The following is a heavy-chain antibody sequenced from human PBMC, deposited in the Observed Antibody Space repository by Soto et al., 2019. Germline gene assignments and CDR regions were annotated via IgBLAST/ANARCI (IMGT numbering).Heavy chain of an antibody. V-gene: IGHV1-18*01. CDR3: ARDPPVLRYFDWLLDNWFHP. CDR2: ISAYNGNT. CDR1: GYTFTSYG. D-gene: IGHD3-9*01. J-gene: IGHJ5*02. Sequence: ASVKVSCKASGYTFTSYGISWVRQAPGQGLEWMGWISAYNGNTNYAQKLQGRVTMTTDTSTSTAYMELRSLRSDDTAVYYCARDPPVLRYFDWLLDNWFHPWGQGTQVTVSS.